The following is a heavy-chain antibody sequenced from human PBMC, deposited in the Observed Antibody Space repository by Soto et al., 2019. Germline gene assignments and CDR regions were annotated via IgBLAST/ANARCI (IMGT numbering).Heavy chain of an antibody. CDR3: ARVDYYYDSSGYYYDDYGMDV. CDR1: GGSFSGYY. D-gene: IGHD3-22*01. J-gene: IGHJ6*02. V-gene: IGHV4-34*01. CDR2: INHSGST. Sequence: SETLSLTCAVYGGSFSGYYWSWIRQPPGKXLEWIGEINHSGSTNYNPSLKSRVTISVDTSKNQFSLKLSSVIAADTAVHYCARVDYYYDSSGYYYDDYGMDVWGQGTTVTVSS.